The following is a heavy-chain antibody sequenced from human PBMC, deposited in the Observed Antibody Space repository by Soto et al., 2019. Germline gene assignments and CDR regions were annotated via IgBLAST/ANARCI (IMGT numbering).Heavy chain of an antibody. CDR1: GGSFSGYF. CDR2: IYHTGST. D-gene: IGHD1-1*01. Sequence: QVQLQQWGAGLLKPSETLSLTCAVYGGSFSGYFWSWIRQPPGKNLEWIGEIYHTGSTRYIPSLKVRVTISVDTSENQFSLKLTSVAAADTAVYYCARGLDTTVPSRFDSWGQGTLVTVSS. CDR3: ARGLDTTVPSRFDS. J-gene: IGHJ4*02. V-gene: IGHV4-34*01.